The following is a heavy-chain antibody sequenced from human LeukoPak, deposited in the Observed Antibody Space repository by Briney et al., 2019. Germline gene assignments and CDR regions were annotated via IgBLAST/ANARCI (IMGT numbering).Heavy chain of an antibody. V-gene: IGHV3-30*18. CDR1: GFTFSSYG. J-gene: IGHJ4*02. Sequence: PGRSLRLSCAASGFTFSSYGMHWVRQAPGKGLEWVAVISYDGSNKYYADSVKGRFTISRDNSKNTLYLQMNCLRAEDTAVYYCAKDFLYYFDYWGQGTLVTVSS. CDR2: ISYDGSNK. CDR3: AKDFLYYFDY.